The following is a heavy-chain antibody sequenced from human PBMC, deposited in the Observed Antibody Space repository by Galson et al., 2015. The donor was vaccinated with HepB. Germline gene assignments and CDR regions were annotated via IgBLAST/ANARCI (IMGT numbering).Heavy chain of an antibody. Sequence: SLRLSCAASGFTFSSYAMHWVRQAPGQGLEWVAVISYGGSSKYYADSVKGRFTISRDNSKNTLYLEMSSLRSEDTAVYYCARGGAEIVVVPTAISRAYFDFWGQGTLVTVSS. D-gene: IGHD2-2*02. J-gene: IGHJ4*02. CDR3: ARGGAEIVVVPTAISRAYFDF. V-gene: IGHV3-30*04. CDR1: GFTFSSYA. CDR2: ISYGGSSK.